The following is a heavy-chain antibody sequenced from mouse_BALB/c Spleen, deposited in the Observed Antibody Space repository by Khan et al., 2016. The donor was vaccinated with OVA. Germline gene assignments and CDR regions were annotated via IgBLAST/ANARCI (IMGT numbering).Heavy chain of an antibody. V-gene: IGHV3-8*02. CDR2: ILYSGST. CDR1: GDSITSGY. J-gene: IGHJ3*01. Sequence: EVQLQEAGPSLVKPSQTLSLTCSVTGDSITSGYWCWIRKFPGNKLEYMGYILYSGSTYYNPSLKSRISITRHTSQNQYYLQLNSVTTEDTDTSYCARSTYRYAFAYWGQGTLVTVSA. D-gene: IGHD2-14*01. CDR3: ARSTYRYAFAY.